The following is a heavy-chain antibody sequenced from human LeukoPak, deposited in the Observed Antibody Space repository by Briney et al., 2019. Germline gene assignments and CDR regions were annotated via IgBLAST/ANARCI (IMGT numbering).Heavy chain of an antibody. CDR3: ASMVLTDLSYYYYMDV. V-gene: IGHV4-59*11. J-gene: IGHJ6*03. D-gene: IGHD4/OR15-4a*01. CDR2: VFDSGRT. CDR1: GGSMTTHH. Sequence: PSETLSLTCTVSGGSMTTHHWNWIRQTPGKGLEWIGYVFDSGRTKENPSLKSRVTLSADTSKNQLSLRLSSVTAADTAVYYCASMVLTDLSYYYYMDVWGKGTTVTVSS.